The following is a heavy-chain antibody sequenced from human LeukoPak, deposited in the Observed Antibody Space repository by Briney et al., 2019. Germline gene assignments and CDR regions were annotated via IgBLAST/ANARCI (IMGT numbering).Heavy chain of an antibody. V-gene: IGHV4-59*01. CDR1: GGSFSGYY. CDR3: ARWSSGSNFDY. CDR2: IYYSGST. Sequence: SETLSLTCAVYGGSFSGYYWSWIRQPPGKGLEWIGYIYYSGSTNYNPSLKSRVTISVDTSKNQFSLKLSSVTAADAAVYYCARWSSGSNFDYWGQGTLVTVSS. D-gene: IGHD1-26*01. J-gene: IGHJ4*02.